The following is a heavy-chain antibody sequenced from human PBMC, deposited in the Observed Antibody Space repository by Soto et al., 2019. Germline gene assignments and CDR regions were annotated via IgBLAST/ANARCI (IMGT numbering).Heavy chain of an antibody. D-gene: IGHD5-12*01. CDR2: IYYSGST. J-gene: IGHJ6*02. CDR3: ARHVKGATINDYYYGMDV. CDR1: GGSISSSSYY. V-gene: IGHV4-39*01. Sequence: SETLSLTCTVSGGSISSSSYYWGWIRQPPGKGLEWIGSIYYSGSTYYNPSLKSRVTISVDTSKNQFSLKLSSVTAADTAVYYCARHVKGATINDYYYGMDVWGQGTTVTVSS.